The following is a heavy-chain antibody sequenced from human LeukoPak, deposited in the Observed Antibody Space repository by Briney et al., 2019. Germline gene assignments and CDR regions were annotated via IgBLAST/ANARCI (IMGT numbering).Heavy chain of an antibody. CDR3: AKDSYSGSHSKVPNFDY. D-gene: IGHD1-26*01. CDR2: ISYDGSNK. V-gene: IGHV3-30*18. J-gene: IGHJ4*02. CDR1: GFTFSSYG. Sequence: PGGSLRLSCAASGFTFSSYGMHWVRQAPGKGLEWVAVISYDGSNKYYADSVKGRFTISRDNSKNTLYLQMNSLRAEDTAVYYCAKDSYSGSHSKVPNFDYWGQGTLVTVSS.